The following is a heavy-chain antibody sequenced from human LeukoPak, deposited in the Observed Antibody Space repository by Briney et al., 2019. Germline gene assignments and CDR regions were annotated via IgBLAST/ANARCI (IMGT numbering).Heavy chain of an antibody. CDR1: GFTFSSYA. CDR3: ARLSGNFYLFDY. D-gene: IGHD2/OR15-2a*01. V-gene: IGHV3-23*01. Sequence: GGSLRLSCAASGFTFSSYAMSWVRQAPGKGLEWVSAISGSGGSTYYADSVKGRFTISRDNSKNTLYLQMNSLSAEDTAVYYCARLSGNFYLFDYWGQGTLVTVSS. CDR2: ISGSGGST. J-gene: IGHJ4*02.